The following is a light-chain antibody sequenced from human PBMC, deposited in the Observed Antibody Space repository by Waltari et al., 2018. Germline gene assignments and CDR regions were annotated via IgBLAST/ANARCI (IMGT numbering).Light chain of an antibody. CDR3: QQYYSTPWT. V-gene: IGKV4-1*01. J-gene: IGKJ1*01. CDR2: WAS. Sequence: SVLYSSNNKTYLAWYQQKPGQPPKLLIYWASTRESGVPDRFSGSGSGTDFTLTISSLQAEDVAVYYCQQYYSTPWTFGQGTKVEIK. CDR1: SVLYSSNNKTY.